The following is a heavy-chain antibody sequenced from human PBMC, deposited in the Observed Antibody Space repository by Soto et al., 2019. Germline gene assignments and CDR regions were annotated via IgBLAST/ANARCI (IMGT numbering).Heavy chain of an antibody. J-gene: IGHJ4*02. V-gene: IGHV3-74*01. Sequence: QPGGSLRLSCAAPGYTFSSYWMHWVRQAPGKGLVWVSRVNGDGSSTSYADPVKGRFTISRDNAKNTVHLQMDSLRAEDTAVYYCARVMANLPWYFDYWGQGTLVTVSS. D-gene: IGHD2-8*01. CDR2: VNGDGSST. CDR3: ARVMANLPWYFDY. CDR1: GYTFSSYW.